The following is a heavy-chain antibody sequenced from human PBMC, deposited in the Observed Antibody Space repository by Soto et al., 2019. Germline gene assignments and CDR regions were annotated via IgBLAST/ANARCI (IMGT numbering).Heavy chain of an antibody. J-gene: IGHJ5*02. Sequence: SETLSLTCAVYGGSFSGYYWSWIRQPPGKGLEWIGEINHSGSTNYNPSLKSRVTISVDTSKNQFSLKLSSVTAADTAVYYCARGGGVATIYGGPGGASGWFDPWGQGTLVTVSS. D-gene: IGHD5-12*01. CDR1: GGSFSGYY. CDR2: INHSGST. V-gene: IGHV4-34*01. CDR3: ARGGGVATIYGGPGGASGWFDP.